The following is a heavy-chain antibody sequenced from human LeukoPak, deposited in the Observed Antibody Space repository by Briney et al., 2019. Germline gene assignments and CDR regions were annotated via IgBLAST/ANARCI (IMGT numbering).Heavy chain of an antibody. D-gene: IGHD3-9*01. CDR2: IWYDGSNK. V-gene: IGHV3-33*01. J-gene: IGHJ4*02. Sequence: GGSLRLSCAASGFTFSSYVMHWVRQAPGKGLEWVAVIWYDGSNKYYADSVKGRFTISRDNSKNTLYLQMNSLRAEDTAVYYCARYRGRYFDWLFPDYWGQGTLVTVSS. CDR1: GFTFSSYV. CDR3: ARYRGRYFDWLFPDY.